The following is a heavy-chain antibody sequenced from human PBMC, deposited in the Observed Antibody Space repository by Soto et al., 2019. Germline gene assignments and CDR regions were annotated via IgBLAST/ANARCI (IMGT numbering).Heavy chain of an antibody. Sequence: SETLSLTCTVSGCPISSGDYYWAWIRQPPGKGLEWAGSVNYSGTTWYNPSLKSRVTVSMDPSKNQFSLRLNSVTAADTAVYYCARVFRTYSIYYGADVWGRGTTVTVSS. V-gene: IGHV4-39*01. CDR2: VNYSGTT. D-gene: IGHD3-10*01. CDR1: GCPISSGDYY. CDR3: ARVFRTYSIYYGADV. J-gene: IGHJ6*02.